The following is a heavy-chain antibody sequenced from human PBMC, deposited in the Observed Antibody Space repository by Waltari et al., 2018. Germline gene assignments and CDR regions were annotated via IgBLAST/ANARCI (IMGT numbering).Heavy chain of an antibody. CDR1: GGSISTYY. Sequence: QVQLQESGPGLVKPSETLSLTCTVSGGSISTYYWSWIRQPPGKGLEWIAYIYYTGRPTYTPSLKSRVTTLVDTSKNQFSLKLSSVTAADTAVYFCARGSAVAGTTSDSYYGMDVWGQGTTVTVSS. D-gene: IGHD6-19*01. CDR3: ARGSAVAGTTSDSYYGMDV. J-gene: IGHJ6*02. CDR2: IYYTGRP. V-gene: IGHV4-59*01.